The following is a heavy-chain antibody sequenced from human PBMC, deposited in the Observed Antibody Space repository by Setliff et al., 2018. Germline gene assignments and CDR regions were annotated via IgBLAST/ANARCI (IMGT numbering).Heavy chain of an antibody. Sequence: PGESLKISCKGSGSTFTNYWIAWVRQMPGKGLEYMGIIYPADSDTTYSPSFQGQVTISADKSINTAYLQWSSLKASDTAIYYCARVGPLTDDAFDIWGQGTMVTVSS. CDR1: GSTFTNYW. D-gene: IGHD1-26*01. CDR2: IYPADSDT. J-gene: IGHJ3*02. V-gene: IGHV5-51*01. CDR3: ARVGPLTDDAFDI.